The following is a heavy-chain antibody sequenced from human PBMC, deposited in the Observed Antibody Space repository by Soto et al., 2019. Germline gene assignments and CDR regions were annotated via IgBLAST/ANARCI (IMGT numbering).Heavy chain of an antibody. CDR1: GGSISNHY. J-gene: IGHJ4*02. CDR2: IYYNGNT. V-gene: IGHV4-59*11. D-gene: IGHD7-27*01. CDR3: TRANWYSEY. Sequence: QVQLQESGPGLVNPSETLSLTCTVSGGSISNHYWSWIRQPPGKGLEWIGYIYYNGNTNYNPPLKSRVTMSVDTSKNQCSLKLSSVTAADTVVYYCTRANWYSEYWGQGTLVTVSS.